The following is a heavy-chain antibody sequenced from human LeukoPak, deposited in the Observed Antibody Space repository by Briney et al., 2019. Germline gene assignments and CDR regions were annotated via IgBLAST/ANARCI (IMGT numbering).Heavy chain of an antibody. Sequence: GGSLRLCCAASGFTFSSYWMSWVRQASGKGLEWVANIKQDGSEKYYVDPVKGRFTISRDNAKNSLYLQMNSLRAEDTAENYCARDGDTGYYYGSGSYYIPNNWFDPWGQGTLVTVSS. CDR1: GFTFSSYW. V-gene: IGHV3-7*03. CDR2: IKQDGSEK. J-gene: IGHJ5*02. D-gene: IGHD3-10*01. CDR3: ARDGDTGYYYGSGSYYIPNNWFDP.